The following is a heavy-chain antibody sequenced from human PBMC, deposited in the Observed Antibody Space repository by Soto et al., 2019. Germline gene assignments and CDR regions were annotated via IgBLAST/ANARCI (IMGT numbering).Heavy chain of an antibody. CDR3: ARGGKNNDYYFDC. CDR1: GASISSGDYA. CDR2: IYNSGGS. Sequence: PSETLSLTCVVSGASISSGDYAWNWVRQPPGKGLEWLGYIYNSGGSYYNPSLQSRVSIALDRSKNHFSLRLDSVTPADTALYFSARGGKNNDYYFDCWGQGTLVTVSS. V-gene: IGHV4-30-2*01. J-gene: IGHJ4*02. D-gene: IGHD3-16*01.